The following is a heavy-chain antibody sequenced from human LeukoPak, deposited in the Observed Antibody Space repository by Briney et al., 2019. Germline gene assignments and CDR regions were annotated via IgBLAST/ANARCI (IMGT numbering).Heavy chain of an antibody. D-gene: IGHD5-12*01. CDR3: ARVLGYSGYDLAY. V-gene: IGHV3-72*01. Sequence: GGSLRLSCAASGFTFSDHYMDWVRQAPEKGLGWVGRTRNKANSYTTEYAASVKGRFTISRDDSKNSLYLQMNSLKTEDTAVYYCARVLGYSGYDLAYWGQGTLVTVSS. J-gene: IGHJ4*02. CDR2: TRNKANSYTT. CDR1: GFTFSDHY.